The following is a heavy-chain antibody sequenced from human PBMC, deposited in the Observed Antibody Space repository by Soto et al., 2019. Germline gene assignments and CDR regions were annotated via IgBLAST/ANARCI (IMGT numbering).Heavy chain of an antibody. CDR1: GFTFSSYA. D-gene: IGHD7-27*01. Sequence: GESLKISCAASGFTFSSYAMSWVRQAPGKGLEWVSAISGSGGSTYYADSVKGRFTISRDNSKNTLYLQMNSLRAEDTAVYYCAKDRANWDIYDAFDIWGQGTMVTVSS. CDR3: AKDRANWDIYDAFDI. J-gene: IGHJ3*02. V-gene: IGHV3-23*01. CDR2: ISGSGGST.